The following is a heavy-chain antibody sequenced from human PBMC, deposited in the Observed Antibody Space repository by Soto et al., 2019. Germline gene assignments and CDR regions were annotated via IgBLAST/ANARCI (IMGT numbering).Heavy chain of an antibody. CDR3: AKPPSSGSNGY. J-gene: IGHJ4*02. Sequence: EVQLLESGGGLVQPGGSLRLSCAASGFIFSSYAMSWVRQAPGEGLEWVSAISGSGGSTYYADSVKGRFTISRDNSKNTLYLQMNSLRAEDMAVYYCAKPPSSGSNGYWGQGTLVTVSS. CDR1: GFIFSSYA. V-gene: IGHV3-23*01. D-gene: IGHD1-26*01. CDR2: ISGSGGST.